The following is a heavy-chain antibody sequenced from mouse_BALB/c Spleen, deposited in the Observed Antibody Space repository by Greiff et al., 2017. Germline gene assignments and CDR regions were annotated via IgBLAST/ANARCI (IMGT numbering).Heavy chain of an antibody. CDR1: GFTIKDYY. CDR3: TAYYGRSDRFAY. CDR2: IDPENGDT. V-gene: IGHV14-4*02. D-gene: IGHD1-1*01. J-gene: IGHJ3*01. Sequence: EVQLQQSGAELVRPGASVKLSCTASGFTIKDYYMHWVKQRPEQGLEWIGWIDPENGDTKYAPKFQGKATLTADTSSNTAYLQLSSLTSEDTAVYYCTAYYGRSDRFAYWGQGTLVTVSA.